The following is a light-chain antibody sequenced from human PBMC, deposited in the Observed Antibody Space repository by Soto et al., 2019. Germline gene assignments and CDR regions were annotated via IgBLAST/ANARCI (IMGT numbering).Light chain of an antibody. V-gene: IGLV2-8*01. CDR3: SSFAGNNNLV. Sequence: QSALTQPPSASGSPGQSVTISRTGTSSDVGGYNYVSWYQQHPGKAPKLMISEVSKRPSGVPDRFSGSKSGNTASLTVSGLQAEDEADDYCSSFAGNNNLVFGGGTKLTVL. CDR1: SSDVGGYNY. J-gene: IGLJ2*01. CDR2: EVS.